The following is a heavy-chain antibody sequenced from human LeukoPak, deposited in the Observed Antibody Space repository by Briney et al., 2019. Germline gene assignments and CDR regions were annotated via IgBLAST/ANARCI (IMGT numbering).Heavy chain of an antibody. V-gene: IGHV1-2*02. CDR3: ARPPTPSYYYDSSGSYDY. J-gene: IGHJ4*02. D-gene: IGHD3-22*01. CDR2: INPNSGGT. Sequence: GASVKVSCKASGYTFTGYYMHWVRQAPGQGLEWMGWINPNSGGTNYAQKFQGRVTMTRDTSISTAYMELSRLRSDDTAVYYCARPPTPSYYYDSSGSYDYWGQGTLVTVSS. CDR1: GYTFTGYY.